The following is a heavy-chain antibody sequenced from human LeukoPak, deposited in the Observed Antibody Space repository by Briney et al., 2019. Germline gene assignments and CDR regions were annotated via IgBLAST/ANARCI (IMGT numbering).Heavy chain of an antibody. CDR3: ASEEYYDSSGYNN. V-gene: IGHV4-34*01. J-gene: IGHJ4*02. CDR1: GGSSSGYY. Sequence: PSETLSLTCAVYGGSSSGYYWSWIRQPPGKGLEWIGEINHSGSTNYNPSLKSRVTISVDTSKNQFSLKLSSVTAADTAVYYCASEEYYDSSGYNNWGQGTLVTVSS. CDR2: INHSGST. D-gene: IGHD3-22*01.